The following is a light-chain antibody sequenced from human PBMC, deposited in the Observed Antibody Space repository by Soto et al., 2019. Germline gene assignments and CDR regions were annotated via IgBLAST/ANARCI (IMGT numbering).Light chain of an antibody. CDR2: AAS. Sequence: DIQMTQSPSSLSASVGDRVTITCQASQDIKNYLSWYRHKPGRGPELLIQAASSLLSGVPSRFSGSASEADFTLTITALQPEDFATYFCQQSHSLPITFGQGTRLEIK. CDR3: QQSHSLPIT. CDR1: QDIKNY. J-gene: IGKJ5*01. V-gene: IGKV1-39*01.